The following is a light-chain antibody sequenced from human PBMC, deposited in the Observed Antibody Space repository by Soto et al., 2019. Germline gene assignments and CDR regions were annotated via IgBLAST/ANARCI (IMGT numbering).Light chain of an antibody. Sequence: QLVLTQPPSVSGAPGQRVTISCTGSSYNIGAGYDVHWYHHLPGTAPKLLIYGNSNRPSGVPDRFSGSKSGTSASLAITGLQAEDEADYYCQSYDSSLSSWVFGGGTKLTVL. CDR2: GNS. V-gene: IGLV1-40*01. CDR1: SYNIGAGYD. J-gene: IGLJ3*02. CDR3: QSYDSSLSSWV.